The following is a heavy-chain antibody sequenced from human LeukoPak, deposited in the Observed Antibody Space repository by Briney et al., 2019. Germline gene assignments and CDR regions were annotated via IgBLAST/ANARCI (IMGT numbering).Heavy chain of an antibody. Sequence: GGSLRLSCAASGFTFSSYWMSWVRQAPGKGLEWVANIKQDGSEKYYVDSVKGRFTISRDNAKNSLYLQMNSLRAEDTAVYYCARALLSSGHYDFWSGYYEESCDCFDYWGQGTLVTVSS. CDR1: GFTFSSYW. D-gene: IGHD3-3*01. CDR2: IKQDGSEK. V-gene: IGHV3-7*01. J-gene: IGHJ4*02. CDR3: ARALLSSGHYDFWSGYYEESCDCFDY.